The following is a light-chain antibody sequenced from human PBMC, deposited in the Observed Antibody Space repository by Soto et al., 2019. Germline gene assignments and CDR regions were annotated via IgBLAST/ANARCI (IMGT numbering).Light chain of an antibody. Sequence: EIVLTQSPGTLSLSPGERATLSCRASQSVSNNYLAWYQQKPGQAPRLLIHGATTRATGIPARFSGSGSGTEFTLTISSLQSEDFAVYYCQQYNNWPRTFGQGTKVDNK. CDR1: QSVSNN. CDR3: QQYNNWPRT. V-gene: IGKV3-15*01. CDR2: GAT. J-gene: IGKJ1*01.